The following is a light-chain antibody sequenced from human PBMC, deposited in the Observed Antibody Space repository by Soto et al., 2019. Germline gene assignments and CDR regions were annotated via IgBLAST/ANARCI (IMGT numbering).Light chain of an antibody. J-gene: IGKJ4*01. Sequence: DIQVTQSPSSLSSSVGDRVTSSCQASQDISRYLNWYQHKPGKAPKLLIYDASNLETRVPSRFSGSGSGTDFTLTISSLQPEDFATYYCQQLYTYPLTFGGGTKVDI. CDR3: QQLYTYPLT. CDR1: QDISRY. CDR2: DAS. V-gene: IGKV1-33*01.